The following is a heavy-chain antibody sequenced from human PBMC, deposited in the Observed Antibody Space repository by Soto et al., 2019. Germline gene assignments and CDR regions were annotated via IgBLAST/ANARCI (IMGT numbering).Heavy chain of an antibody. Sequence: PGGSLRLSCAASGFTVSSNYMSWVRQAPGKGLEWVSVIYSGGSTYYADSVKGRFTISRDNSKNTLYLQMNSLRAEDTAVYYCASLLYYYDSSGFVWYFQHWGQGTLVTVSS. CDR2: IYSGGST. D-gene: IGHD3-22*01. CDR1: GFTVSSNY. J-gene: IGHJ1*01. V-gene: IGHV3-66*01. CDR3: ASLLYYYDSSGFVWYFQH.